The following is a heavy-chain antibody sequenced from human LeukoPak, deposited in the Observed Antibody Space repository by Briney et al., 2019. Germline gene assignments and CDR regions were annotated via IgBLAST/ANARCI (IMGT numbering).Heavy chain of an antibody. J-gene: IGHJ4*02. CDR1: GITFSSYW. D-gene: IGHD1-26*01. V-gene: IGHV3-7*01. CDR2: MNIDGSEK. Sequence: GGSLRLSCAASGITFSSYWMGWVRQAPGKRLEWVANMNIDGSEKYYADSAKGRFTISRDNARNSVYLQMNSLRVEDTAVYYCARDPVEWELLLDYWGQGTLVTVSS. CDR3: ARDPVEWELLLDY.